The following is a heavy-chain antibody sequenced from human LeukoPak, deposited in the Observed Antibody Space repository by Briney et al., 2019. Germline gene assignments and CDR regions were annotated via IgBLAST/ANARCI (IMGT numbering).Heavy chain of an antibody. CDR2: INWNGGST. CDR1: GFTFDDYG. CDR3: ASSSSWANDAFDI. V-gene: IGHV3-20*04. D-gene: IGHD6-13*01. Sequence: GGSLRLSCAASGFTFDDYGMSWVRQAPGKGPEWVSGINWNGGSTGYADSVKGRFTISRDNAKNSLYLQMNSLRVEDTALYYCASSSSWANDAFDIWGQGTMVIVSS. J-gene: IGHJ3*02.